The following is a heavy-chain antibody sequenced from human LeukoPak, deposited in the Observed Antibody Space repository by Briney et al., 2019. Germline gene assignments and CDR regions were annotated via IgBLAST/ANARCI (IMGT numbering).Heavy chain of an antibody. CDR3: ARGFAYYDILTGSSQPGAFDI. J-gene: IGHJ3*02. Sequence: GGSLRLSCAASGFTVSSNYMSWVRQAPGKGLEWVSVIYSGGSTYYADSVKGRFTISRDNSKNTLYLQMNSLRAEDTAAYYCARGFAYYDILTGSSQPGAFDIWGQGTMVTVSS. CDR1: GFTVSSNY. D-gene: IGHD3-9*01. CDR2: IYSGGST. V-gene: IGHV3-53*01.